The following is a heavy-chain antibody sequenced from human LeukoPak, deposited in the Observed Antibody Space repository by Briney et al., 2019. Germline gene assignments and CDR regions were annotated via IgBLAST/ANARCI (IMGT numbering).Heavy chain of an antibody. V-gene: IGHV4-4*07. CDR3: ARDPSYVAGYFDY. Sequence: SETLSLTCTVSGGSISNYYWSWIRQPAGKGLEWIGRIYTSGSTNYNPSLKSRVTMSVDTSKNQFHLKLSSVTAANTAVYYCARDPSYVAGYFDYWGQGTQVTVSS. J-gene: IGHJ4*02. CDR1: GGSISNYY. D-gene: IGHD3-16*01. CDR2: IYTSGST.